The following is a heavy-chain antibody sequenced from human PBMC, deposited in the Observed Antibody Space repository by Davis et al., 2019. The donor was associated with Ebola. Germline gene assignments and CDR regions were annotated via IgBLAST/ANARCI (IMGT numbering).Heavy chain of an antibody. CDR2: IYSGCTT. CDR3: ARRPTGMYHFDF. Sequence: GESLKISCAASGFTVSNTYITWVRQTPGKGLECVSVIYSGCTTYYVDSVKGRFAISRDNTKNTVYLEMDYLTAEDTAVYYCARRPTGMYHFDFWGQGTPVTVSS. D-gene: IGHD1-1*01. CDR1: GFTVSNTY. J-gene: IGHJ4*02. V-gene: IGHV3-53*01.